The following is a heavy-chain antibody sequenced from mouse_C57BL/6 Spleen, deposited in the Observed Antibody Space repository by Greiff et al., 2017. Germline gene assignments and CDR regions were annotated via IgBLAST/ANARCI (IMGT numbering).Heavy chain of an antibody. CDR1: GYTFTSYW. V-gene: IGHV1-61*01. Sequence: QVQLQQPGAELVRPGSSVKLSCKASGYTFTSYWMDWVKQRPGQGLEWIGNIYPSDSETHYNQKFKDKATLTVDKSSSTAYMQLSSLTSEDSAVYYCARWQGYYLFDYWGQGTTLTVSS. CDR2: IYPSDSET. J-gene: IGHJ2*01. CDR3: ARWQGYYLFDY. D-gene: IGHD2-3*01.